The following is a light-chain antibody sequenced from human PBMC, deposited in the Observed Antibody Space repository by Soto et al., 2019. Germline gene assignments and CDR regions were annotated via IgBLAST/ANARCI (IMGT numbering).Light chain of an antibody. J-gene: IGKJ5*01. Sequence: EIVMTQSPATLSVSPGGRATLSCRASQSISDTLAWYQQKPGQAPRLLIYGASTRAPGFPARFSGSGSGTDFTLTISSLQSEDFAVYYCQQYNNWITFGQGTRLEIK. CDR3: QQYNNWIT. V-gene: IGKV3-15*01. CDR1: QSISDT. CDR2: GAS.